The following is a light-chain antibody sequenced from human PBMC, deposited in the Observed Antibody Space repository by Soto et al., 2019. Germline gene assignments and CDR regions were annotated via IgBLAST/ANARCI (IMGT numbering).Light chain of an antibody. CDR3: ISYTDRQSYL. V-gene: IGLV2-14*03. CDR1: SSDIGSYDH. J-gene: IGLJ1*01. CDR2: AVS. Sequence: QSALTQPASVSGSPGQSITISCSGTSSDIGSYDHVAWYQQFPGKSPKLIIYAVSDRPSGVSDRFSGSKSGISASLTISGLQTEDEADYYCISYTDRQSYLFGTGTKLHRP.